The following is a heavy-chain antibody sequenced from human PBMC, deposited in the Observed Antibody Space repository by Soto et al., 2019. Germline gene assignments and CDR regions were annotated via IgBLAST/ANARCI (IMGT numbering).Heavy chain of an antibody. J-gene: IGHJ5*02. CDR1: GYTFFTYD. CDR3: ARHHGPTTSENWFNP. Sequence: ASVKVSCKASGYTFFTYDISWVRQAPGQGLEWMGWISTYSGDTKYAQKFQGRVTMTTDTSTTTAYLELRSLRSDDTAVYYCARHHGPTTSENWFNPWGQGTLVTVSS. V-gene: IGHV1-18*01. D-gene: IGHD5-12*01. CDR2: ISTYSGDT.